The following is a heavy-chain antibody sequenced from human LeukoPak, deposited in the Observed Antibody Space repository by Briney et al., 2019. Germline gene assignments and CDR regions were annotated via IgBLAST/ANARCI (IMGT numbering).Heavy chain of an antibody. D-gene: IGHD3-22*01. CDR1: GESFSGYY. CDR3: ARSYYYDSSGYYQGRWFDP. Sequence: PSETLSLTCAVYGESFSGYYWSWIRQPPGKGLEWIGEINHSGSTNYNPSLKSRVTISVDTSKNQFSLKLSSVTAADTAVYYCARSYYYDSSGYYQGRWFDPWGQGTLVTVSS. V-gene: IGHV4-34*01. J-gene: IGHJ5*02. CDR2: INHSGST.